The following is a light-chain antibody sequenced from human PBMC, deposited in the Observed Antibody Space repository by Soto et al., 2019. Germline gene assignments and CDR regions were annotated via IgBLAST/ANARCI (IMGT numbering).Light chain of an antibody. CDR2: ANS. Sequence: QSVLTQPPSVSGAPGQRVTISSTGSSSNIGAGYDVHWYQQLPGTAPKVLIYANSHRPSGVPDRFSGSQSGTSASLAITGLQAEDEADYYCQSYDSSLSGSVVFGGGTQLTVL. V-gene: IGLV1-40*01. J-gene: IGLJ2*01. CDR1: SSNIGAGYD. CDR3: QSYDSSLSGSVV.